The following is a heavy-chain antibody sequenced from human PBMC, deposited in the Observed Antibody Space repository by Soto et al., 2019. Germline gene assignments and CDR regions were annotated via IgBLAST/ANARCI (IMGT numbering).Heavy chain of an antibody. CDR2: INAGDGNT. CDR3: ARGPGGPDGPGDY. CDR1: GYTFTSYA. V-gene: IGHV1-3*01. D-gene: IGHD2-15*01. Sequence: QVQLVQSGAEVKKPGASVKVSCKASGYTFTSYAMHWVRQAPGQRLEWMGWINAGDGNTKYSQKFQGRVTITRDTSASTAYMELSSLRSEDTAVYYCARGPGGPDGPGDYWGQGTLVTVSS. J-gene: IGHJ4*02.